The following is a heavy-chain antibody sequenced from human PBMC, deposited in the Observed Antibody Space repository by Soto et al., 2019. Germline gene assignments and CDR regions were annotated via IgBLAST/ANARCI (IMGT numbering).Heavy chain of an antibody. J-gene: IGHJ4*02. Sequence: PGRSLRLSCAASGFTFSSYAMNWVRQAPGKGLIWVSRISPDGSTTNYADSVKGRFTISRDNAKNTLYLQMDSLRAEDTALYYCTRGISGSSGLFDYWGQGTMVTVSS. CDR1: GFTFSSYA. CDR2: ISPDGSTT. CDR3: TRGISGSSGLFDY. V-gene: IGHV3-74*01. D-gene: IGHD1-26*01.